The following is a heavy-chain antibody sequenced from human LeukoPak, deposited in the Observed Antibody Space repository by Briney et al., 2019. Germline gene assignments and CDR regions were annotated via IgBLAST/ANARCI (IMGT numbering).Heavy chain of an antibody. D-gene: IGHD6-13*01. CDR2: INHSGST. Sequence: SETLSLTCADYGGSFSGYYWSWIRQPPGKGLEWIGEINHSGSTNYNPSLKSRVTISVDTSKNQFSLKLSSVTAADTAVYYCARMGVVAAAALLDYYGMDVWGQGTTVTVSS. CDR3: ARMGVVAAAALLDYYGMDV. V-gene: IGHV4-34*01. J-gene: IGHJ6*02. CDR1: GGSFSGYY.